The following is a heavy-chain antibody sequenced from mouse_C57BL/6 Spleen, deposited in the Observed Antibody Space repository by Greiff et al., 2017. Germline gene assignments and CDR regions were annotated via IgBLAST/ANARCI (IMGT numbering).Heavy chain of an antibody. CDR3: AGGTDWFAY. CDR2: IYPGDGDT. CDR1: GYAFSSSW. D-gene: IGHD4-1*01. V-gene: IGHV1-82*01. J-gene: IGHJ3*01. Sequence: QVKLQQSGPELVKPGASVKISCKASGYAFSSSWMNWVKQRPGKGLEWIGRIYPGDGDTNYNGTFKGKATLTADKSSSTAYMQLCSLTSEDSAVYFCAGGTDWFAYWGQGTLVTVSA.